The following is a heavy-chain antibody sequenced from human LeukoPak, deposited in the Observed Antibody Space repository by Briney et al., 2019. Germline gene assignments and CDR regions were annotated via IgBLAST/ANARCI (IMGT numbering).Heavy chain of an antibody. CDR2: ISSISSYI. Sequence: PGGCLRLSCAAYGFTFSSYSMNWVRQAPGEGLGWVSFISSISSYISYADSVKGRFTIPRDNAKNSVYLQTNSWRAEDTAVYYCARDYGAGYDLRGHIDYWGQGTLVTVSS. CDR1: GFTFSSYS. CDR3: ARDYGAGYDLRGHIDY. V-gene: IGHV3-21*01. J-gene: IGHJ4*02. D-gene: IGHD3-10*01.